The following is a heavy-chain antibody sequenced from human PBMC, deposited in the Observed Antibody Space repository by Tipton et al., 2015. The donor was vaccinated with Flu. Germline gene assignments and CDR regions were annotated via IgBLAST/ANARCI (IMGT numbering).Heavy chain of an antibody. Sequence: TLSLTCTVSGGSIGNFYWNWIRQPPGKGLEWIGYIYNSEYTKYNPSLKSRVTISVDTSKKQFSLQLRSVTAADTAVYYCARRDYSNYVSDPKNWFDLWGQGTLVTVSS. CDR1: GGSIGNFY. J-gene: IGHJ5*02. CDR2: IYNSEYT. D-gene: IGHD4-11*01. CDR3: ARRDYSNYVSDPKNWFDL. V-gene: IGHV4-4*09.